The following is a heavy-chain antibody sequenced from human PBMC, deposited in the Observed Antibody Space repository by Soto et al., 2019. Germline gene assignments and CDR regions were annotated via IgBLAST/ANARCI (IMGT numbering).Heavy chain of an antibody. CDR3: ARHYPYSSSSGPFDY. J-gene: IGHJ4*02. V-gene: IGHV5-10-1*01. CDR2: IDPSDSYT. CDR1: GYSFTSYW. Sequence: GDSLKVSCKGSGYSFTSYWISWVRQMPGKGLEWMGRIDPSDSYTNYSPSFQGHVTISADKSISTAYLQWSSLKASDTAMYYCARHYPYSSSSGPFDYWGQGTLVTVSS. D-gene: IGHD6-13*01.